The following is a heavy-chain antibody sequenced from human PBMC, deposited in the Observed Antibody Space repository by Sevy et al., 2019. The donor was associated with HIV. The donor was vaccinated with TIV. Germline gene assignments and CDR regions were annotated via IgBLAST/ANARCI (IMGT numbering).Heavy chain of an antibody. CDR1: GYSLTELS. CDR2: FDPEDGET. CDR3: ATTKDYYDSSDSPFDH. Sequence: ASLKVSCKVSGYSLTELSLHWVRQAPGKGLEWMASFDPEDGETIYAQQLQGRVTMTEDTSTVTAYMELSSLISEDTAVYYCATTKDYYDSSDSPFDHWGQGTLVTVSS. V-gene: IGHV1-24*01. D-gene: IGHD3-22*01. J-gene: IGHJ4*02.